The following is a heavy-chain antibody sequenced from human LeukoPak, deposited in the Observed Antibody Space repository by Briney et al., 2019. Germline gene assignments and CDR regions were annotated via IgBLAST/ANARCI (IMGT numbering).Heavy chain of an antibody. CDR1: GYSISSGYY. CDR2: IYHSGST. D-gene: IGHD3-10*01. CDR3: ARVRGSGSYKNFDY. V-gene: IGHV4-38-2*01. Sequence: SETLSLTCAVSGYSISSGYYWGWIRQPPGKGLEWIGSIYHSGSTYYNLSLKSRVTISVDTSKNQFSLKLSSVTAADTAVYYCARVRGSGSYKNFDYRGQGTLVTVSS. J-gene: IGHJ4*02.